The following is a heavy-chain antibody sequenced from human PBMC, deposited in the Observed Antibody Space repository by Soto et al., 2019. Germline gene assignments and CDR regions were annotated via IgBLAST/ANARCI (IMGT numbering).Heavy chain of an antibody. CDR3: AKTLVGATPADY. CDR1: GYPFTSYA. V-gene: IGHV1-3*01. J-gene: IGHJ4*02. Sequence: GASVKVSCKASGYPFTSYAMHWERAAPGQRLAWMGWINAGNGNTKYSQKFQGRVTITRETSASTAYMQMSSLRSGDSAVGYRAKTLVGATPADYWRQGALVTVSS. CDR2: INAGNGNT. D-gene: IGHD1-26*01.